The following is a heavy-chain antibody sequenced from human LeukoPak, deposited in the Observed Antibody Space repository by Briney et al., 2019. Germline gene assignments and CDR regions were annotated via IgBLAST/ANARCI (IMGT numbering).Heavy chain of an antibody. J-gene: IGHJ4*02. CDR1: GYTFASYD. D-gene: IGHD3-9*01. CDR3: ATGGRREYFDSFWYFDY. CDR2: ISAYNGNT. Sequence: ASVKVSCKASGYTFASYDISWVRQAPGQGLECMGWISAYNGNTNYAQKFQGRVTMTTDTSTSTAYMELRSLRSDDTAVYYCATGGRREYFDSFWYFDYWGQGTLVTVSS. V-gene: IGHV1-18*01.